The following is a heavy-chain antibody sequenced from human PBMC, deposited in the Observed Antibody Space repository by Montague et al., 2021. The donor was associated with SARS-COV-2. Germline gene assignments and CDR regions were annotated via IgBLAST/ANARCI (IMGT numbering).Heavy chain of an antibody. CDR3: VREKSGGLRNVFDI. CDR1: GFSIGSGYY. D-gene: IGHD3-10*01. Sequence: SETLSLTCTVSGFSIGSGYYCGWLRQPPGKRLEWIDSIYHSGTTYYNPFLQRLLTMSIDTSTNQFSLRLTSVTAADTAVFFCVREKSGGLRNVFDIWGQGTTVTVSS. J-gene: IGHJ3*02. V-gene: IGHV4-38-2*02. CDR2: IYHSGTT.